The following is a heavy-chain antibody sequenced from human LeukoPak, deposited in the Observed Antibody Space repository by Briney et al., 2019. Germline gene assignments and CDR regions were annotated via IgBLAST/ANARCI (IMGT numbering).Heavy chain of an antibody. Sequence: GSLRLSCTVSGFTFSDYYMSWIRQPPGKGLEWIGYIYYSGSTNYNPSLKSRVAIAVDTSKSHFSLKLSSVTAADTAVYYCASGTAHSYYYYGMDVWGQGTTVTVSS. J-gene: IGHJ6*02. V-gene: IGHV4-59*01. D-gene: IGHD1-26*01. CDR2: IYYSGST. CDR3: ASGTAHSYYYYGMDV. CDR1: GFTFSDYY.